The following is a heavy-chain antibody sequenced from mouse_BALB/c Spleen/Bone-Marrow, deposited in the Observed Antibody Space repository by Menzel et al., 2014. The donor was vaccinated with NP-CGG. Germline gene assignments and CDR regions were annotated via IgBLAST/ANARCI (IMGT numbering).Heavy chain of an antibody. CDR3: ARSRVPYFALDY. V-gene: IGHV1-83*01. J-gene: IGHJ4*01. CDR2: IYPGSGDT. Sequence: VQPQQSGPELVKPGASVKMSCTASGFTFTDYVINWVKQRTGQGLEWIGEIYPGSGDTYYNEKFKAKATLTADKSSNTVHMQLSSLTSEDSVVYFCARSRVPYFALDYWGQGTSVTVSS. CDR1: GFTFTDYV.